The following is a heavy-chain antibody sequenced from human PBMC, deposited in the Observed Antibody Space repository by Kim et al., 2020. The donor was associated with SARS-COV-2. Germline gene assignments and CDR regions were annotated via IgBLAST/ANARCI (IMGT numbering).Heavy chain of an antibody. D-gene: IGHD3-22*01. J-gene: IGHJ4*02. CDR1: GFFISGFY. CDR3: ARDGSSGYYPDF. V-gene: IGHV3-11*05. Sequence: GGSLRLSCAASGFFISGFYMAWIRQAPGKGLEWVSYISGSSTYKNYAHSVKGRFTISRDNAQNSLYLQMDSLRAEDTAVYYCARDGSSGYYPDFWGQGTLVTVSS. CDR2: ISGSSTYK.